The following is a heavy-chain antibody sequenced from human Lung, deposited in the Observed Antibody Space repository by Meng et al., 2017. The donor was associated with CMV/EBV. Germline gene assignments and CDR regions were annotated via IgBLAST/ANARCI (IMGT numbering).Heavy chain of an antibody. V-gene: IGHV3-48*03. CDR2: ISSSGSTI. CDR1: GFTFSSYE. D-gene: IGHD2-8*01. CDR3: ARGMLPNFNAFDI. Sequence: GESLKISCAASGFTFSSYEMNWVRQAPGKGLEWVSYISSSGSTIYYADSVKGRFTISRDNAKNSMYLQMNSLRAEDKAVYYCARGMLPNFNAFDIWGQGTMVTVSS. J-gene: IGHJ3*02.